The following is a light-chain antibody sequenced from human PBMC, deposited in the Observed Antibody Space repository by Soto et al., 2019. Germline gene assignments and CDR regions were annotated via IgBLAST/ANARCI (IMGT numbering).Light chain of an antibody. V-gene: IGKV1-17*03. CDR2: SAN. CDR1: QDIINF. Sequence: DIQMTQSPSDMSASVGDRVTITFRASQDIINFLVWFQQRPGKVPKRLMYSANRLESGVPSRFSGSGSGTEFTLTISSLQPEDFATYYCLQHKSYHRTFDQGTKVDIK. CDR3: LQHKSYHRT. J-gene: IGKJ1*01.